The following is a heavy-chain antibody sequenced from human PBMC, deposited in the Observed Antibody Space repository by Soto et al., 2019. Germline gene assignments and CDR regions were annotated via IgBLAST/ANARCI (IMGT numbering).Heavy chain of an antibody. CDR3: ARAVGPYDY. CDR1: GFTFSTYG. D-gene: IGHD1-26*01. Sequence: QVQLVESGGGVVQPGRSLRLSCAASGFTFSTYGIHWVRQAPGKGLEWVAVIWHDGSKKYYADSVKGRFTISRDNSKSTLYLQMDSLRADDTAVYYCARAVGPYDYWGQGTLVTVSS. V-gene: IGHV3-33*01. J-gene: IGHJ4*02. CDR2: IWHDGSKK.